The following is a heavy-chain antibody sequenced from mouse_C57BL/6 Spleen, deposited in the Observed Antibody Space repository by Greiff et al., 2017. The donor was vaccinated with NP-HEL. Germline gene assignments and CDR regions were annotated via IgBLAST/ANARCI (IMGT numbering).Heavy chain of an antibody. J-gene: IGHJ2*01. CDR1: GYTFTDYY. CDR2: IYPGSGNT. V-gene: IGHV1-76*01. D-gene: IGHD1-2*01. Sequence: VQGVESGAELVRPGASVKLSCKASGYTFTDYYITLVKQRPGQGLEWISRIYPGSGNTYYNEKFKGKATLTAEKSSSTAYMQLSSLTSEDSAVYFCAREGVEVRLFDYWGQGTTLTVSS. CDR3: AREGVEVRLFDY.